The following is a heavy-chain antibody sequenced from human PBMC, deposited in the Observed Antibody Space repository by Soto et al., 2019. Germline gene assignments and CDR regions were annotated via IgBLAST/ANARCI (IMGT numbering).Heavy chain of an antibody. J-gene: IGHJ2*01. CDR2: VYYDGKT. Sequence: QVQLQELGPGLVKPSETLSLTCTVSGDFISSRYWSWIRQPPGKGLEWIGYVYYDGKTDSSPSLQSRLTISLDTSKNQISLSLTSVTAADTAVYYCARPKGIAPAVWYFDLWGRGTLVTVSS. V-gene: IGHV4-59*08. CDR1: GDFISSRY. D-gene: IGHD2-15*01. CDR3: ARPKGIAPAVWYFDL.